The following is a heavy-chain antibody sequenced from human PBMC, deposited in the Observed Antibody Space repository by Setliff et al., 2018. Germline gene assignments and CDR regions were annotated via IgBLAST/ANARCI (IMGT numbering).Heavy chain of an antibody. V-gene: IGHV2-70*04. Sequence: GSGPTLVNPTQTLTLTCTFSGFSLSTTETHVSWIRQPPGKAPEWLARLDWDDDKFYNTSLRSRLTLSKDTSKNQVILTMTNMDPADTATYYCARLPPLVQNNGASNHAFDVWGPGAVVTVS. CDR1: GFSLSTTETH. J-gene: IGHJ3*01. D-gene: IGHD6-6*01. CDR3: ARLPPLVQNNGASNHAFDV. CDR2: LDWDDDK.